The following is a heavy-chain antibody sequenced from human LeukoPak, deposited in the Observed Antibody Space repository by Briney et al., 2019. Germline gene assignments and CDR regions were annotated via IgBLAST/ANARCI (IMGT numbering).Heavy chain of an antibody. CDR2: IYPADSDT. V-gene: IGHV5-51*01. D-gene: IGHD5-12*01. CDR3: AVKGYSGFDSSWFDS. CDR1: EYIFSNYW. J-gene: IGHJ5*01. Sequence: GESLKISCKGSEYIFSNYWIGWVRQMPGQGLEWVGTIYPADSDTRYSPSFQSQVTISVDKSITTAYLQWSSLKAADTAIYFCAVKGYSGFDSSWFDSWGQGTLVTVSS.